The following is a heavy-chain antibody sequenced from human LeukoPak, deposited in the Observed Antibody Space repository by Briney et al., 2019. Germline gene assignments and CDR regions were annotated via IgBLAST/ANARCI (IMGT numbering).Heavy chain of an antibody. CDR2: ISAYNGNT. CDR1: GYTFTSYG. V-gene: IGHV1-18*01. J-gene: IGHJ4*02. Sequence: GASVKVSCKASGYTFTSYGISWVRQAPGQGLEWMGWISAYNGNTNYAQKLQGRVTMTTDTSTSTAYMELRSLRSDDTAVYYCAREFVAAAGTGGEDYWGQGTLVTVSS. D-gene: IGHD6-13*01. CDR3: AREFVAAAGTGGEDY.